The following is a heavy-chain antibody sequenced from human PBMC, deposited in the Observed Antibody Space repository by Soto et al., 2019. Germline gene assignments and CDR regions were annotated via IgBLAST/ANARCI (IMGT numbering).Heavy chain of an antibody. CDR2: INDSGTT. CDR1: CRSFSGFY. Sequence: SETLSLTCAIYCRSFSGFYWSWLRQPPGKGLEWIGEINDSGTTSYNPSLKSRVTRSAHTSNTHFSLRVTSVTAPDRAVYYCARESSKNVDSNYGMDVWGEETRVP. V-gene: IGHV4-34*01. D-gene: IGHD2-15*01. CDR3: ARESSKNVDSNYGMDV. J-gene: IGHJ6*01.